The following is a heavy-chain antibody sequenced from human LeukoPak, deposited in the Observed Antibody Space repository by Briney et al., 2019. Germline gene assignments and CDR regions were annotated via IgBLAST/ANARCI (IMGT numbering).Heavy chain of an antibody. J-gene: IGHJ6*02. Sequence: GSLRLSCAASGFTFSSYAMSWVRQAPGKGLEWVSAISGSGGSTYYADSVKGRFTISRDNSKNTLYLQMNSLRAEDTAVYYCAKDLTPYYDFSSGMDVWGQGTTVTVSS. V-gene: IGHV3-23*01. CDR2: ISGSGGST. CDR1: GFTFSSYA. CDR3: AKDLTPYYDFSSGMDV. D-gene: IGHD3-3*01.